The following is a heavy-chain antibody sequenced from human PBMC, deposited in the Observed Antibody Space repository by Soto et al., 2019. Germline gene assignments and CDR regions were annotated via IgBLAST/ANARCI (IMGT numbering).Heavy chain of an antibody. V-gene: IGHV3-33*01. Sequence: QPGGSLRLSCAASGFTFSSYGMHWVRQAPGKGLEWVAVIWYDGSNKYYADSVKGRFTISRDNSKNTLYLQMNSLRAEDTAVYYCARGSRQQLGPNYYYYYGMDVWGQGTTVTVSS. CDR2: IWYDGSNK. J-gene: IGHJ6*02. CDR1: GFTFSSYG. D-gene: IGHD6-13*01. CDR3: ARGSRQQLGPNYYYYYGMDV.